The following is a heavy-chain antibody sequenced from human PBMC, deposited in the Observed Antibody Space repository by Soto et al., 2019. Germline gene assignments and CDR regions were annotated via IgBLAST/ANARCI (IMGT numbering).Heavy chain of an antibody. J-gene: IGHJ4*02. CDR1: GGSFSGYY. D-gene: IGHD2-2*01. V-gene: IGHV4-34*12. CDR3: ARLVVVAPVANV. Sequence: QVQLQQWGAGLLKPSETLSLTCAVYGGSFSGYYWSWIRQPPGKGLEWIGEFFHGGSTNYSPSLKSRVTMSVDTSKNSFSLHLTSVTAADTAVYFCARLVVVAPVANVWGQGTLVTVSS. CDR2: FFHGGST.